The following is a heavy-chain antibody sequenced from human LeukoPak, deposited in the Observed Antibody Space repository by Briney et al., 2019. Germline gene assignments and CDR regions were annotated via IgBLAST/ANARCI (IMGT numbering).Heavy chain of an antibody. V-gene: IGHV1-2*06. CDR2: INPNSGGT. D-gene: IGHD1-26*01. Sequence: ASVKVSCKASGYTFTGYYMHWVRQAPGQGLEWMGRINPNSGGTNYAQKFQGRVTMTRDMSISTAYMELSRLRSDDTAVYYCARRLSGSYLDYWGQGTLVTVSS. CDR3: ARRLSGSYLDY. J-gene: IGHJ4*02. CDR1: GYTFTGYY.